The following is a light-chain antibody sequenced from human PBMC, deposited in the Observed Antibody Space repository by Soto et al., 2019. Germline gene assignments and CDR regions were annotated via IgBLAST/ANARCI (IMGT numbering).Light chain of an antibody. CDR1: QSISSW. CDR3: QQLFDSPIT. Sequence: DIQMTQSPSTLSASVGDRVTITCRASQSISSWLAWYQQKPGKAPKLLIYDASNLESGVPSRFSGSGSGTEFTLTISSLQPDDFATYYCQQLFDSPITFGQGTRLEIK. V-gene: IGKV1-5*01. J-gene: IGKJ5*01. CDR2: DAS.